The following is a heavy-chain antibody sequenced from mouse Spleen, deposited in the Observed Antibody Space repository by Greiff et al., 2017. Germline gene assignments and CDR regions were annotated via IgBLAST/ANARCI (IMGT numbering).Heavy chain of an antibody. Sequence: VQLQQSGPELVKPGASVKIPCKASGYTFTDYNMDWVKQSHGKSLEWIGDINPNNGGTIYNQKFKGKATLTVDKSSSTAYMELRSLTSEDTAVYYCARRLLRLPYFDYWGQGTTLTVSS. D-gene: IGHD1-2*01. J-gene: IGHJ2*01. V-gene: IGHV1-18*01. CDR2: INPNNGGT. CDR1: GYTFTDYN. CDR3: ARRLLRLPYFDY.